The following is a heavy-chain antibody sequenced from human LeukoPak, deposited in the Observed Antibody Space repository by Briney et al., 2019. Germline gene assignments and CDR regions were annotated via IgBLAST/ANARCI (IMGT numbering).Heavy chain of an antibody. D-gene: IGHD5-18*01. J-gene: IGHJ4*02. CDR3: ARGVDSSMAPFDY. Sequence: SETLSLTCAVSGGSVSGFYWSWIRQPPGKGLEWIGYIHYSGTTNCNPSLKSRVTISVDTSTNQFSLKLSSVTAADTAVYYCARGVDSSMAPFDYWGQGTLVTVSS. CDR1: GGSVSGFY. CDR2: IHYSGTT. V-gene: IGHV4-59*02.